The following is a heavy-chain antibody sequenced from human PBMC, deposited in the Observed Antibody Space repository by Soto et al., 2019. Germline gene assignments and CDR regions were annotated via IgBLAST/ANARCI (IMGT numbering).Heavy chain of an antibody. Sequence: KVSCKASGGTFSSYTISWVRQAPGQGLEWMGRIIPILGIANYAQKFQGRVTITADKSTSTAYMELSSLRSEDTAVYYCARVAFGVYYYYGMDVWGQGTTVTVSS. CDR1: GGTFSSYT. J-gene: IGHJ6*02. V-gene: IGHV1-69*02. D-gene: IGHD3-3*01. CDR3: ARVAFGVYYYYGMDV. CDR2: IIPILGIA.